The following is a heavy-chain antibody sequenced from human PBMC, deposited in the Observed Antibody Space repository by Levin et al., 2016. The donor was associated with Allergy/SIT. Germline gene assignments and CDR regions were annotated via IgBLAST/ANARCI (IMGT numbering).Heavy chain of an antibody. D-gene: IGHD4-11*01. J-gene: IGHJ4*02. V-gene: IGHV3-30*18. CDR3: AKRQFYSSNYFDY. CDR2: ISYDGSNK. CDR1: GFTFSSYG. Sequence: GGSLRLSCAASGFTFSSYGMHWVRQAPGKGLEWVAVISYDGSNKYYADSVKGRFTISRDNSKNTLYLQMNSLRAEDTAVYYCAKRQFYSSNYFDYWGQGTLVTVSS.